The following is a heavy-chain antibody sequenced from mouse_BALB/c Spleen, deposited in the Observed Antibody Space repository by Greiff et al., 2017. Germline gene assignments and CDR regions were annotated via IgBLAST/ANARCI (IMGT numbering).Heavy chain of an antibody. CDR1: GFNFKDTY. J-gene: IGHJ2*01. V-gene: IGHV14-3*02. CDR2: IDPANGNT. Sequence: EVQLQQSGAELVKPGASVKLSCTASGFNFKDTYMHWVKQRPEQGLEWIGRIDPANGNTKYDPKFQGKATITADTSSNTAYLQLSSLTSEDTAVYYCAREGLRRSYFDYWGQGTTLTVSS. D-gene: IGHD2-4*01. CDR3: AREGLRRSYFDY.